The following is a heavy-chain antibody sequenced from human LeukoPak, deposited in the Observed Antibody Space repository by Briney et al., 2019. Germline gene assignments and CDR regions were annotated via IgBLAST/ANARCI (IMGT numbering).Heavy chain of an antibody. CDR3: AREGGLWLGNYFDY. J-gene: IGHJ4*02. CDR1: GFTFSSYA. D-gene: IGHD6-19*01. CDR2: ISYDGSNK. V-gene: IGHV3-30-3*01. Sequence: GGSLRLSCAASGFTFSSYAMHWVRQAPGKGLEWVAVISYDGSNKYYADSVKGRFIISRDNSKNTLYLQMNSLRAEDTAVYYCAREGGLWLGNYFDYWGQGTLVTVPS.